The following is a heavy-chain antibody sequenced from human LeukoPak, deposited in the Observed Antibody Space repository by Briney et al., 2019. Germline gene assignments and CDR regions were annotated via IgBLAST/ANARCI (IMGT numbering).Heavy chain of an antibody. CDR3: ASELGMSYYYGMDV. V-gene: IGHV1-3*01. CDR2: INAGNGNT. D-gene: IGHD7-27*01. J-gene: IGHJ6*02. CDR1: GYTFTSYA. Sequence: ASVKVSCKASGYTFTSYAMHWVRQAPGQRLEWMGWINAGNGNTKYSQKFQGRVTITRNTSISTAYMELSSLRSEDTAVYYCASELGMSYYYGMDVWGQGTTVTVSS.